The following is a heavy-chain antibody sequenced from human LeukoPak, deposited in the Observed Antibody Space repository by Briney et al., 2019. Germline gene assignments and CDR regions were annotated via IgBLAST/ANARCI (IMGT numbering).Heavy chain of an antibody. CDR2: ISYDGSNK. Sequence: GGSLRLSCAASGFTFSSYAMHWVRQAPGKGLEWVAVISYDGSNKYYADSVKGRFTTSRDNSKNTLYLQMNSLRAEDTAVYYCASDRDNWNYDYYYGMDVWGQGTTVTVSS. V-gene: IGHV3-30*04. CDR1: GFTFSSYA. CDR3: ASDRDNWNYDYYYGMDV. J-gene: IGHJ6*02. D-gene: IGHD1-20*01.